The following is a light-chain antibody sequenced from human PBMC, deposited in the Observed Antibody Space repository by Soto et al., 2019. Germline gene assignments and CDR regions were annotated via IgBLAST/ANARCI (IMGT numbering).Light chain of an antibody. CDR3: QQSYSFPRT. CDR1: QSIGDH. CDR2: AAS. J-gene: IGKJ4*01. V-gene: IGKV1-39*01. Sequence: DIQMTQSPSSLSASVGDRVTITCRASQSIGDHLNWYLQRPQKAPELLIYAASTSESGVPSRFSGSGSGTDFTLTISSLQSEDFATYYCQQSYSFPRTFGGGTKVDIK.